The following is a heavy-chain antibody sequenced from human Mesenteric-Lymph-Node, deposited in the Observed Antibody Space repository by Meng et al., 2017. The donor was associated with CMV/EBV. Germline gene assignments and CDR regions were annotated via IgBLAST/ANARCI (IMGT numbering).Heavy chain of an antibody. D-gene: IGHD1-26*01. Sequence: GESLKISCAASGFTFSSYGMHWVRQAPGKGLEWVAVIWYDGSNKYYADSVKGRFTISRDNSKNTLYLQMNSLRAEDTAVYYCAKVLYSGSYLNAFDIWGQGTMVTVSS. CDR1: GFTFSSYG. V-gene: IGHV3-33*06. J-gene: IGHJ3*02. CDR3: AKVLYSGSYLNAFDI. CDR2: IWYDGSNK.